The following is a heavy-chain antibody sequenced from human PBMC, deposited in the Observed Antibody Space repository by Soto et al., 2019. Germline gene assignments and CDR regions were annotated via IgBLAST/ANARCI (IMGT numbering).Heavy chain of an antibody. CDR2: IYLGDSNA. CDR3: AAVGPIPMGTWWFDP. D-gene: IGHD3-10*01. J-gene: IGHJ5*02. CDR1: ENSFTTYC. V-gene: IGHV5-51*01. Sequence: PGESLKISCKASENSFTTYCIAWVRQMPWKGLDWMGIIYLGDSNAIYSPSFQGQVTFSADKSISTAYLQWSSLKASDTAMYYCAAVGPIPMGTWWFDPWGHGTLVTVSS.